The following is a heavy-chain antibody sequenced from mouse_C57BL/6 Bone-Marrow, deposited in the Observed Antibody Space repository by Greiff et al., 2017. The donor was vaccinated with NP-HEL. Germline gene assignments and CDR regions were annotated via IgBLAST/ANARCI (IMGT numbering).Heavy chain of an antibody. D-gene: IGHD2-12*01. CDR1: GYTFTSYW. J-gene: IGHJ4*01. CDR3: ARYTKGRFYAMDY. CDR2: IHPNSGST. V-gene: IGHV1-64*01. Sequence: QVQLQQPGAELVKPGASVTLSCKASGYTFTSYWMHWVKQRPGQGLEWIGMIHPNSGSTNYNEKFKSKATLTVDKSSSTAYMQLSSLTSEDSAVYYCARYTKGRFYAMDYWGQGTSVTVSS.